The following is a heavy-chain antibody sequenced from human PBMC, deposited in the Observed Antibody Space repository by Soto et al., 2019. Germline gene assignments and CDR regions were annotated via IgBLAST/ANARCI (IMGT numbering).Heavy chain of an antibody. J-gene: IGHJ6*02. D-gene: IGHD1-26*01. CDR3: TRDMRELLTMGYFYYGMAV. CDR2: ISSSSSTI. CDR1: GFTFRSYS. V-gene: IGHV3-48*02. Sequence: EVQLVESGGGLVQPGGSLRLSCGASGFTFRSYSMNCVRQAAGKGLEWVSYISSSSSTIYYVDSVKGRFTISRDNAKNSLYLQMNSLRDEDTAVYYCTRDMRELLTMGYFYYGMAVWGQGTAVTVSS.